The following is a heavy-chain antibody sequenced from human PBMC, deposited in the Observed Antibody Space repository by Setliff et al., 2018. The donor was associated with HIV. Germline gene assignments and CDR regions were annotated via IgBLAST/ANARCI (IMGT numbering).Heavy chain of an antibody. Sequence: SETLSLTCTVSSGSISGDNWWSWVRQPPGKGLEWIGSIYHRGGTCYNPSLKSRVTISVDTSKNQFSLKLSSVTAADTAVYYCARRGFWSDGRAFDIWGQGTMVTVSS. CDR2: IYHRGGT. J-gene: IGHJ3*02. CDR1: SGSISGDNW. CDR3: ARRGFWSDGRAFDI. V-gene: IGHV4-39*01. D-gene: IGHD3-3*01.